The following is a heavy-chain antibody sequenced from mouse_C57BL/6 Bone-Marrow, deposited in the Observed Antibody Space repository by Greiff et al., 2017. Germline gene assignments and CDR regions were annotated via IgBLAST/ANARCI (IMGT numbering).Heavy chain of an antibody. D-gene: IGHD2-5*01. J-gene: IGHJ4*01. Sequence: EVKLQESGGDLVKPGGSLKLSCAASGFTFSSYGMSWVRQTPDKRLEWVATISSGGSYTYYPDSVKGRFTISRDNAKNTLYLQMSSLKSEDTAMYYGARHEDYYSNYDYYAMDYWGQGTSVTVSS. CDR3: ARHEDYYSNYDYYAMDY. V-gene: IGHV5-6*01. CDR1: GFTFSSYG. CDR2: ISSGGSYT.